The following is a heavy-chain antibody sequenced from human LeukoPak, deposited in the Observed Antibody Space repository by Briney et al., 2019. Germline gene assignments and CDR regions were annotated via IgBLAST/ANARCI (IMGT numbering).Heavy chain of an antibody. CDR1: GDSLISSTYC. Sequence: SETLSLTCTVSGDSLISSTYCWAWIRQPPVKGLEWIGTIYYTGSTYYNPSLKSRVTISVDTSKNQFSLKLSSVTAADTAMHYCTREKIAAAGVYNWFDPWGQGTLVTVSS. CDR2: IYYTGST. D-gene: IGHD6-13*01. V-gene: IGHV4-39*07. J-gene: IGHJ5*02. CDR3: TREKIAAAGVYNWFDP.